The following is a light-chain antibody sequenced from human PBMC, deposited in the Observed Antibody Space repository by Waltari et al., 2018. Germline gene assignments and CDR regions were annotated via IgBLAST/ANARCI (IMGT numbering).Light chain of an antibody. J-gene: IGKJ2*01. CDR2: AAS. CDR1: QSISSY. CDR3: QQSYSTPYT. Sequence: DIQMTQSPSSLSASVGDRVTITCRASQSISSYLNWYQQKPGKAPKLLIYAASSLQSGVPSRFSGSGSRTDFTLTISSLQPEDFATYYCQQSYSTPYTVGQGTKLEIK. V-gene: IGKV1-39*01.